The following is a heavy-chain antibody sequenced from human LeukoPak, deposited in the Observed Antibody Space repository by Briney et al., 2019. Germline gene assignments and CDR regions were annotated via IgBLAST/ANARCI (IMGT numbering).Heavy chain of an antibody. CDR2: INSRGGT. CDR3: ARYRLGWFDP. CDR1: GGSISSSGYF. J-gene: IGHJ5*02. V-gene: IGHV4-61*02. Sequence: SETLSLTCTASGGSISSSGYFWSWIRQPAGKGLEWIGRINSRGGTNYNSSLKSRVTLSVDTSKNQFSLKLTSVTVADTAVYYCARYRLGWFDPWGQGTLVTVSS. D-gene: IGHD6-25*01.